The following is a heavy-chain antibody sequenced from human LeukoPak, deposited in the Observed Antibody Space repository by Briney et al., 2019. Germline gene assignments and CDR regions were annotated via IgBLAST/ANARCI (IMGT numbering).Heavy chain of an antibody. CDR2: IRQDGSVQ. J-gene: IGHJ6*02. Sequence: GGSLRLSCAASGFTFSSYWMSWVRQAPGKGLEWVANIRQDGSVQNYVDSVKGRFIISRDNSNNTVDLQLNSLRAEDTAVYYCAREPPMVGDNYYGMDVWGQGTPVTVSS. D-gene: IGHD3-10*02. V-gene: IGHV3-7*01. CDR3: AREPPMVGDNYYGMDV. CDR1: GFTFSSYW.